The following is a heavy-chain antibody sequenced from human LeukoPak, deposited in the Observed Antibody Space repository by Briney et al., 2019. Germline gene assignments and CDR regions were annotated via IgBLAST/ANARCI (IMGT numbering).Heavy chain of an antibody. CDR2: ISDNGDST. V-gene: IGHV3-64*01. J-gene: IGHJ4*02. D-gene: IGHD2-2*01. Sequence: TGGSLRLSCAASGFTFSNYAMHWVRQAPGKGLEYVSGISDNGDSTYYANSVKGRFTISGDNSKNTLYLQMGSLRAEDMAVYYCARVGFSYDYGDYWGQGSLVTVSS. CDR3: ARVGFSYDYGDY. CDR1: GFTFSNYA.